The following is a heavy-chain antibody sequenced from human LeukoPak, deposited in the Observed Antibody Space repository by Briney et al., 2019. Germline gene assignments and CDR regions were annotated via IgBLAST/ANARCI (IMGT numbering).Heavy chain of an antibody. CDR2: ISGSVGST. CDR3: AKDHKYYYDSSGYYTDSDY. V-gene: IGHV3-23*01. D-gene: IGHD3-22*01. Sequence: GGSLRLFCAASGFTFSINYMHWVRQAPGKGLEWVSVISGSVGSTYADSVKGRFTISRDNSKNTLYLQMNSLRAEDTAVYYCAKDHKYYYDSSGYYTDSDYWGQGTLVTVSS. CDR1: GFTFSINY. J-gene: IGHJ4*02.